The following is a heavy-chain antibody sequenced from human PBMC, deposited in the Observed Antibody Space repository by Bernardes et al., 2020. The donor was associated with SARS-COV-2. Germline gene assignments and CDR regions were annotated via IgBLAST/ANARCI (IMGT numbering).Heavy chain of an antibody. V-gene: IGHV1-18*04. CDR1: GYTFTSYG. Sequence: ASVKVSCKASGYTFTSYGISWLRQAPGQGLEWMGWISAYNGNTNYAQKLQGRFTMTTDTSTSTAYMELRSLRSDDTAVYYCARSYSSGWDLYYYYGMDVWGQGTTVTVSS. CDR2: ISAYNGNT. J-gene: IGHJ6*02. D-gene: IGHD2-15*01. CDR3: ARSYSSGWDLYYYYGMDV.